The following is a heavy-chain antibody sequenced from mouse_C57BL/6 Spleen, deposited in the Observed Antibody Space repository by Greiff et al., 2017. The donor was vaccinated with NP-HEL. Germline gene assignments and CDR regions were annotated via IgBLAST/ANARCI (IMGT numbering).Heavy chain of an antibody. V-gene: IGHV1-80*01. D-gene: IGHD2-1*01. CDR3: ARRCGNYVVLDY. CDR1: GYAFSSYW. Sequence: QVQLKESGAELVKPGASVKISCKASGYAFSSYWMNWVKQRPGKGLEWIGQIYPGDGDTNYNGKFKGKATLTADKSSSTAYMQLSSLTSEDSAVYFCARRCGNYVVLDYWGQGTTLTVSS. CDR2: IYPGDGDT. J-gene: IGHJ2*01.